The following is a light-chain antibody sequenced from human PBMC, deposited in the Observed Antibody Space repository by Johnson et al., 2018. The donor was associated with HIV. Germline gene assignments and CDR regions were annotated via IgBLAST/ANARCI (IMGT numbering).Light chain of an antibody. J-gene: IGLJ1*01. CDR1: SSNIGSND. V-gene: IGLV1-51*02. CDR2: ENN. Sequence: QSVLTQPPSVSAAPGREVTISCSGSSSNIGSNDVSWYQQFPGTAPKLLIYENNKRPSGITDRFSDSKSGKSATLGSTGRQTGDEADYYCGTWDSSLSAGGVFGTGTKVTVL. CDR3: GTWDSSLSAGGV.